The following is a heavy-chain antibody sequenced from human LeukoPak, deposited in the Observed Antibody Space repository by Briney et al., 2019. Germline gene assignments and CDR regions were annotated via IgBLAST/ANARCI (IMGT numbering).Heavy chain of an antibody. CDR2: TRNDGSEK. D-gene: IGHD6-13*01. CDR1: GFSLNNYW. V-gene: IGHV3-7*01. CDR3: AREISSWYRTEGRVDT. J-gene: IGHJ5*02. Sequence: GWALRLSCAPSGFSLNNYWITWLRQAPGRERDWVANTRNDGSEKNYVGSVTGRFTTSRDNAKSSLYLQMNSLRVEDTAASYCAREISSWYRTEGRVDTWGQGTLVTVSS.